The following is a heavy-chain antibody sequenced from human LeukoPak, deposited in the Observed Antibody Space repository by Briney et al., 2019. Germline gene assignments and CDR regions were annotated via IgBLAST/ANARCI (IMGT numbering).Heavy chain of an antibody. V-gene: IGHV4-59*01. CDR1: GGSISSYY. Sequence: SETLSLTCTVSGGSISSYYWSWIRQPPGEGLEWIGCIYYNGRTNYNPSLKSRVTISGDTSKNQLSLKVSSVTAADTAVYYCARGGFCSSTTCNRDYFFDYWGQGTLVTVSS. J-gene: IGHJ4*02. CDR3: ARGGFCSSTTCNRDYFFDY. D-gene: IGHD2-2*01. CDR2: IYYNGRT.